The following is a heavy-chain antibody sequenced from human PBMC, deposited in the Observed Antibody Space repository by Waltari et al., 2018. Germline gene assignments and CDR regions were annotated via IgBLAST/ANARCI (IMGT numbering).Heavy chain of an antibody. J-gene: IGHJ6*02. V-gene: IGHV4-34*01. CDR1: GGSFSGYY. CDR2: INHSGST. CDR3: ARFKKRYNYYWYYYYGMDV. Sequence: QVQLQQWGAGLLKPSATLSLTCSVYGGSFSGYYWSWIRQPPGKGLEWIGEINHSGSTNYNPSLKSRVTISVDTSKNQFSLKLSSVTAADTAVYYCARFKKRYNYYWYYYYGMDVWGQGTTVTVSS. D-gene: IGHD5-12*01.